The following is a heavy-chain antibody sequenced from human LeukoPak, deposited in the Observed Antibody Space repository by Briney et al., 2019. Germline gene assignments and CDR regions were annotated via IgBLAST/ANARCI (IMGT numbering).Heavy chain of an antibody. V-gene: IGHV3-9*01. D-gene: IGHD4/OR15-4a*01. J-gene: IGHJ1*01. CDR1: GFTFDDYA. Sequence: GRSLRLSCAASGFTFDDYAMHWVRQAPGKGLEWVSGISWNSGSIGYADSVKGRFTISRDNAKNSLYLQMNSLRAEDTALYYCSKAPRGGAGYFQHWGQGTLVAVSS. CDR2: ISWNSGSI. CDR3: SKAPRGGAGYFQH.